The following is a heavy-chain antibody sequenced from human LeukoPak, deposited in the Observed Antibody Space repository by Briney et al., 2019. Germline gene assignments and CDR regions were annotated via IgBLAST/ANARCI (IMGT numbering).Heavy chain of an antibody. CDR1: GYTFTSYG. CDR2: ISAGNGNT. Sequence: ASVTVSCKASGYTFTSYGISWVRQAPGQRLEWMGWISAGNGNTKYSQNFQGRVTFISNTSATTAFMELSSLRSEDAAVYYCARDSGSGSNDYWGQGTLVTVSS. J-gene: IGHJ4*02. D-gene: IGHD1-26*01. CDR3: ARDSGSGSNDY. V-gene: IGHV1-3*01.